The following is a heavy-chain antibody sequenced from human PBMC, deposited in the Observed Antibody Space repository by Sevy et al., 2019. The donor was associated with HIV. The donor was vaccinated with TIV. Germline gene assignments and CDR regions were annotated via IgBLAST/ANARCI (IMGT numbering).Heavy chain of an antibody. CDR3: AKGRMTGPVIPYYFDY. J-gene: IGHJ4*02. D-gene: IGHD3-22*01. Sequence: GGSLRLSCAASGFTFSSYAMSWVRQAPGKGLEWVSAISGSGGSTYYADSVKGRFTISRDNSKNTLYLQMNSLRAEDTAVYYCAKGRMTGPVIPYYFDYWGQGTLVTVSS. V-gene: IGHV3-23*01. CDR2: ISGSGGST. CDR1: GFTFSSYA.